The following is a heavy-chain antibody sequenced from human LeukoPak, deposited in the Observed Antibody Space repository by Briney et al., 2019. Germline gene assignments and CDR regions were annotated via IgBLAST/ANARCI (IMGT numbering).Heavy chain of an antibody. D-gene: IGHD4-17*01. J-gene: IGHJ4*02. V-gene: IGHV4-31*03. Sequence: SETLSLTCTVSGGSISSGGYYWSWIRQHPGKGLEWIGYIYYSGSTYYNPSLKSRATISVDTSKNQFSLKLSSVTAADTAVYYCAGRGTTVTTGAYDYWGQGTLVTVSS. CDR2: IYYSGST. CDR3: AGRGTTVTTGAYDY. CDR1: GGSISSGGYY.